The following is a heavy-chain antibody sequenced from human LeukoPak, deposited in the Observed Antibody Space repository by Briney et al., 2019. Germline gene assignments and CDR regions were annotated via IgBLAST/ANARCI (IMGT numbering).Heavy chain of an antibody. Sequence: GGSLRLSCAASGFTFSSYAMSWVRQAPGKGLEWVSAISGSGGSTYYADSVKGRFTISRDDSKNTLYLQMNSLRAEDTAVYYCANLAVGGTVGYFDHWGQGTLVTVSS. V-gene: IGHV3-23*01. CDR2: ISGSGGST. J-gene: IGHJ4*02. CDR3: ANLAVGGTVGYFDH. D-gene: IGHD6-19*01. CDR1: GFTFSSYA.